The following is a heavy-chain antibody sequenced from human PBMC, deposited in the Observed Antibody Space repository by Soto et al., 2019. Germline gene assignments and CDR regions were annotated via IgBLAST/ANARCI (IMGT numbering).Heavy chain of an antibody. CDR2: INHSGST. D-gene: IGHD2-8*01. CDR1: GGSFSGYY. CDR3: ARAGIVLMVYAQGGMDV. V-gene: IGHV4-34*01. Sequence: PSETLSLTCAVSGGSFSGYYWSWIRQPPGKGLEWIGEINHSGSTNYNPSLKSRVTISVDTSKNQFSLKLSSVTAADTAVYYCARAGIVLMVYAQGGMDVWGQGTTVTVSS. J-gene: IGHJ6*02.